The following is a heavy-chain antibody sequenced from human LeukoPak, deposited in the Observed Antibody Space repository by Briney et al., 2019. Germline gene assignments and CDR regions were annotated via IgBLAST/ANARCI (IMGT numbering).Heavy chain of an antibody. Sequence: GGYLRRSCAASGFTVSSYAMSWVRQAPGQGLEGVSAISGGGGSTYYADSVKGRFTISRDNSKNTLYLQMNSLRAEDTAVYYCAKTMAYYDILTGYYPLDPWGQGTLVTVSS. D-gene: IGHD3-9*01. V-gene: IGHV3-23*01. CDR3: AKTMAYYDILTGYYPLDP. CDR2: ISGGGGST. J-gene: IGHJ5*02. CDR1: GFTVSSYA.